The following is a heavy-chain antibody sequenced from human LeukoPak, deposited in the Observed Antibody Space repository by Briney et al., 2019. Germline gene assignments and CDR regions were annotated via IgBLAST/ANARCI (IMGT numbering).Heavy chain of an antibody. CDR2: MNPNSGNT. CDR3: VVEAFGWFDP. Sequence: ASVKVSCNASGYTFTSYDINWVRQAPGQGLEWMGWMNPNSGNTGYAQKFQGRVTITRNTSISTAYMELSSLRSEGTAVYYCVVEAFGWFDPWGQGTLVTVSS. CDR1: GYTFTSYD. V-gene: IGHV1-8*03. D-gene: IGHD3-3*01. J-gene: IGHJ5*02.